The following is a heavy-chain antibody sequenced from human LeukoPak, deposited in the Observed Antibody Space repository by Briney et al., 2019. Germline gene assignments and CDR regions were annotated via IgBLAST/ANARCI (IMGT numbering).Heavy chain of an antibody. V-gene: IGHV3-23*01. J-gene: IGHJ4*02. Sequence: GGSLRLSCAASGFRFSSYEMNWVRQAPGKGLEWVSAVGGSGDTTYYADSVKGRFTISRDNTKNTVFLQMNSLRAEDTAVYYCAKGEVFSGSSSLDYWGQGTLVTVSS. CDR1: GFRFSSYE. D-gene: IGHD1-26*01. CDR3: AKGEVFSGSSSLDY. CDR2: VGGSGDTT.